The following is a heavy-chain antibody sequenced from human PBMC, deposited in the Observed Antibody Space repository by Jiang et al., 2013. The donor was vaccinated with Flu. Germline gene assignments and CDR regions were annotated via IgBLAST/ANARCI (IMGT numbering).Heavy chain of an antibody. J-gene: IGHJ4*02. Sequence: SGAEVRKPGASVKFSCKASGYTFTNYAMHWVRQAPGQRLEWMGRIHAGNGNTKFSQKFQDRVTITRDTSASTVYMELSSLRSEDTAIFYCAREHCSGGSCYFYFDYWGQGSLVTVSS. V-gene: IGHV1-3*01. D-gene: IGHD2-15*01. CDR3: AREHCSGGSCYFYFDY. CDR2: IHAGNGNT. CDR1: GYTFTNYA.